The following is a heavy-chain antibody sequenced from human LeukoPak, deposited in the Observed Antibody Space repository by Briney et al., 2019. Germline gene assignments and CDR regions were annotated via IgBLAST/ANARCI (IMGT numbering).Heavy chain of an antibody. CDR3: ARDLAGNTDYYYYYYMDV. Sequence: PSETLSLTCTVSGGSISSYYWSWIRQPAGKGLEWIGRIYTSGSTNYNPSLKSRVTMSVDTSKNQFSLKLSSVTAADTAVYYCARDLAGNTDYYYYYYMDVWGKGTTVTVSS. D-gene: IGHD1-7*01. CDR1: GGSISSYY. V-gene: IGHV4-4*07. CDR2: IYTSGST. J-gene: IGHJ6*03.